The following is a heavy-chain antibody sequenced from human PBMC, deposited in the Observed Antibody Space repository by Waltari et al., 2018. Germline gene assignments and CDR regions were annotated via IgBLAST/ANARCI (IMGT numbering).Heavy chain of an antibody. CDR2: VKYTGRS. V-gene: IGHV4-4*02. CDR1: GDSMSSTDW. D-gene: IGHD2-15*01. J-gene: IGHJ5*02. CDR3: ARDRGRGIYLDT. Sequence: QLQLQESGPGLVKPSGTLSLRCTVSGDSMSSTDWWSWVRQAPQKGLEGIGQVKYTGRSNYNPSFASRVTVSIDTSNNQFTLKLTSATAADTAMYYCARDRGRGIYLDTWGPGMQVTVSP.